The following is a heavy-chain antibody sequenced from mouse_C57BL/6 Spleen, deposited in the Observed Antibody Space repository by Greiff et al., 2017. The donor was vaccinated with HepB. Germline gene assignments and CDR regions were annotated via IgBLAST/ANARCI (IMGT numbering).Heavy chain of an antibody. D-gene: IGHD1-1*01. CDR2: IDPSDSYT. CDR3: ARGGIYYYGSNWYFDV. V-gene: IGHV1-69*01. J-gene: IGHJ1*03. CDR1: GYTFTSYW. Sequence: QVQLQQPGAELVMPGASVKLSCKASGYTFTSYWMHWVKQRPGQGLEWIGEIDPSDSYTNYNQKFKGKSTLTVDKSSSTAYMQLSSLTSEDSAVYYCARGGIYYYGSNWYFDVWGTGTTVTVSS.